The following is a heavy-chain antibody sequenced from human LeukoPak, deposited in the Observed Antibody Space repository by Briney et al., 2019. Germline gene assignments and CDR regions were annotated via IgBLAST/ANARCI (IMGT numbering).Heavy chain of an antibody. V-gene: IGHV4-59*11. D-gene: IGHD5-18*01. Sequence: SETLSLTCTVSGGSIRSQSWSWIRQPPGKGLEWMGDIQDSGSTNYNPSLMSRVTISVDTSKKQFSLNLNSVTAADTAVYYCSASKQLWLRGLFDYWGQGTLVTVSS. CDR2: IQDSGST. CDR1: GGSIRSQS. J-gene: IGHJ4*02. CDR3: SASKQLWLRGLFDY.